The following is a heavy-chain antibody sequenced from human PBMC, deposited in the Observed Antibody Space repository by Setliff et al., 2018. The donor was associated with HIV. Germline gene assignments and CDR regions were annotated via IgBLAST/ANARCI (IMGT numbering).Heavy chain of an antibody. CDR2: INPGSGAT. J-gene: IGHJ3*02. Sequence: SVQVSCKASGYTFTGYNLHWLRQPPGQGLEWMGVINPGSGATIYAQKFQGRVTMTRDTSTSTVYMELSSLRSEDTAVYYCARAFQHFEYAFDIWGQGTMVTVSS. CDR1: GYTFTGYN. CDR3: ARAFQHFEYAFDI. D-gene: IGHD3-9*01. V-gene: IGHV1-46*01.